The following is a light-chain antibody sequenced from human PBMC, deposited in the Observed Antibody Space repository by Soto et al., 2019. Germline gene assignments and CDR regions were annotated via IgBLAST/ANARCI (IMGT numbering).Light chain of an antibody. Sequence: QSVLTQPPSASGTPGQRITIPCSGSGSNIGSNTVTWYQQLPRTAPKLLIYTNNQRPSGVPDRFSGSRSGTSASLAISGLQSGDEADYYCATWDDSLNGYVFGTWTKVTVL. J-gene: IGLJ1*01. CDR1: GSNIGSNT. CDR2: TNN. V-gene: IGLV1-44*01. CDR3: ATWDDSLNGYV.